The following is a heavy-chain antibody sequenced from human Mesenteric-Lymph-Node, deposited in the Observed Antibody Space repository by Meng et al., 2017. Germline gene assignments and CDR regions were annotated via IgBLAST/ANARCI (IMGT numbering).Heavy chain of an antibody. CDR3: ARGGIAVAGTIDY. Sequence: SETLSLTCTVSGDSITTSYYWGWIRQPPGKGLEWIGRIYTSGSTNYNPSLKSRVTISVDTSKNQFSLKLSSVTAADTAVYYCARGGIAVAGTIDYWGQGTLVTVSS. J-gene: IGHJ4*02. D-gene: IGHD6-19*01. V-gene: IGHV4-38-2*02. CDR2: IYTSGST. CDR1: GDSITTSYY.